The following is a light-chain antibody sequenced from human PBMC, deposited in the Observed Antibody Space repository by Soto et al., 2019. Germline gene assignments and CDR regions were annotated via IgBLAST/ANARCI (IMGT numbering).Light chain of an antibody. V-gene: IGKV3-20*01. CDR3: RQYATSPQT. CDR1: QSVPKNY. Sequence: EIVLTQSPGTLSLSPGERATLSCRASQSVPKNYLAWYQHKPGQAPRLLIHGPSSRATGIPDRFSGSGSGTDFTLSISRLEPEDFAVYYCRQYATSPQTFGQGTKEEIK. J-gene: IGKJ1*01. CDR2: GPS.